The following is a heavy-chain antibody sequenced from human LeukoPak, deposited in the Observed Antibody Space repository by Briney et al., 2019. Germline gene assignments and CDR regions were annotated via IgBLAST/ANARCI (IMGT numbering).Heavy chain of an antibody. D-gene: IGHD3-22*01. J-gene: IGHJ4*02. CDR2: IKQDGSEK. CDR1: GFTFSSYW. V-gene: IGHV3-7*01. CDR3: AREFIDYYDSSGYYVDY. Sequence: GGSLRLSCAASGFTFSSYWMSRVRQAPGKGLEWVANIKQDGSEKYYVDSVKGRFTISRDNAKNSLYLQMNSLRAEDTAVYYCAREFIDYYDSSGYYVDYWGQGTLVTVSS.